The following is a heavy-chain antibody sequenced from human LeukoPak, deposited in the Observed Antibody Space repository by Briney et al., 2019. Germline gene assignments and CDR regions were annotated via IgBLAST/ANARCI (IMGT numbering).Heavy chain of an antibody. Sequence: GASVKVSCKASGYTFTGYYMHWVRQAPGQGLEWMGWINPNSGGTNYAQKFQGRVTMTRDTSISTAYMELSRLRSDDTAVYYCARGPLYESGPPVDYWGQGTLVTVSS. CDR1: GYTFTGYY. CDR3: ARGPLYESGPPVDY. D-gene: IGHD2/OR15-2a*01. CDR2: INPNSGGT. J-gene: IGHJ4*02. V-gene: IGHV1-2*02.